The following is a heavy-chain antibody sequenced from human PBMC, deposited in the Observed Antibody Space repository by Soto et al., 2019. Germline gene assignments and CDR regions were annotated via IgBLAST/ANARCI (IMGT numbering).Heavy chain of an antibody. CDR3: ARGRRYYDSSGYYVAYYYYGMDV. CDR1: GYTFTSYG. Sequence: QVQLVQSGAEVKKPGASVKVSCKASGYTFTSYGISWVRQAPGQGLEWMGWISAYNGNTNYAQKLQGRVTMTTDTSTSTXXMXLXXLRSDDTAGYYCARGRRYYDSSGYYVAYYYYGMDVWGQGTTVTVSS. V-gene: IGHV1-18*01. D-gene: IGHD3-22*01. CDR2: ISAYNGNT. J-gene: IGHJ6*02.